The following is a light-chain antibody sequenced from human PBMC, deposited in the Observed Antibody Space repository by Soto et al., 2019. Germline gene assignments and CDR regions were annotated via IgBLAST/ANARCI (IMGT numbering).Light chain of an antibody. CDR1: QSVSSNY. CDR2: GSS. J-gene: IGKJ3*01. CDR3: QQYGSSPGLFT. Sequence: EIVLTQSPGTLSLSPGERATLSCRASQSVSSNYLAWYQQKAGQAPRLLIYGSSSRATGSPDRFSGSGCGTDFTLAISRREPEDFALYFCQQYGSSPGLFTFGPGSKVDFK. V-gene: IGKV3-20*01.